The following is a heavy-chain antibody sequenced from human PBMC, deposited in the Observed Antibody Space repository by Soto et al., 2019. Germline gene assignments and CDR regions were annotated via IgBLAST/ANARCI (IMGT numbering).Heavy chain of an antibody. CDR2: ISSGGAVS. Sequence: VQLVESGGGLVKPGGSLRLSCAASGFVFSDYYMTWIRQAPGKGLEWISDISSGGAVSNFADSVRGRFTISRDNTNNSLYLQMNNLRAEDTAIYYCARRLTGRITGDWFDPWGQGTLVTVSS. D-gene: IGHD1-1*01. V-gene: IGHV3-11*01. J-gene: IGHJ5*02. CDR3: ARRLTGRITGDWFDP. CDR1: GFVFSDYY.